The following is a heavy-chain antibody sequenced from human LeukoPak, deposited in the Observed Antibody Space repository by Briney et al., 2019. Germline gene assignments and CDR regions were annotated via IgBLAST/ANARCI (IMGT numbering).Heavy chain of an antibody. CDR2: ISAYNGNT. Sequence: ASVKVSCKASGYTFTSYGISWVRQAPGQGLEWMGWISAYNGNTNYTQKLQGRVTMTTDTSTSTAYMELRSLRSDDTAVYYCARDPRTGLAVPWYNWFDPWGQGTLVTVSS. CDR1: GYTFTSYG. J-gene: IGHJ5*02. CDR3: ARDPRTGLAVPWYNWFDP. V-gene: IGHV1-18*01. D-gene: IGHD3/OR15-3a*01.